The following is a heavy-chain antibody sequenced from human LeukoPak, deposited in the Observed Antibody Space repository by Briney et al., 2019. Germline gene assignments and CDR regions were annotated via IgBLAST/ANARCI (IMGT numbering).Heavy chain of an antibody. CDR2: INPNSGGT. D-gene: IGHD3-22*01. V-gene: IGHV1-2*02. Sequence: ASVKVPCEASGYIFTGNYVHWVRQAPGQGLEWMGWINPNSGGTNYAQKFQGRVTMTRDTSISTAYMDLSRLRSDDTAVYYCVRGDSSPYVYFDYWGQGTLVTVSS. CDR1: GYIFTGNY. CDR3: VRGDSSPYVYFDY. J-gene: IGHJ4*02.